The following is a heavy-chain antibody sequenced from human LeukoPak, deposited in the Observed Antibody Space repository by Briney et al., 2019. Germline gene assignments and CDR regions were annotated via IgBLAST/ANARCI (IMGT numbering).Heavy chain of an antibody. Sequence: GGSLRLSCAASGFTFSSYGMSWVRQAPGKGLEWVSGISGSGGSTYYADSVKGRFTISRDNSKNTLYLQMNSLRAEDTAVYYCAKDFTRGFGGNQPYYFDYWGQGTLVTVSS. D-gene: IGHD4-23*01. CDR1: GFTFSSYG. CDR2: ISGSGGST. CDR3: AKDFTRGFGGNQPYYFDY. V-gene: IGHV3-23*01. J-gene: IGHJ4*02.